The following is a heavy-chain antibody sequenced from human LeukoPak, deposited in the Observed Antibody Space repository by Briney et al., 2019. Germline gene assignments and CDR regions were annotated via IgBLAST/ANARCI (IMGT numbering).Heavy chain of an antibody. CDR1: GFTFSSYG. CDR2: IWYDGSNK. D-gene: IGHD1/OR15-1a*01. J-gene: IGHJ6*03. Sequence: PGRSLRLSCAASGFTFSSYGMHWVRQAPGKGLEWVAVIWYDGSNKYYADSVKGRFTISRDNSKNTLYLQMNSLRAEDTAVYYCARDNWNNPSYYYYYMDVWSKGTTVTVSS. V-gene: IGHV3-33*01. CDR3: ARDNWNNPSYYYYYMDV.